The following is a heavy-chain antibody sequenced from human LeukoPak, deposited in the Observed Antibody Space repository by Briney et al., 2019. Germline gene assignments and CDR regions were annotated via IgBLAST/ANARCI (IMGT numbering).Heavy chain of an antibody. CDR3: AKEGGDYHGSGSYYNGAFDY. V-gene: IGHV4-4*07. CDR1: GGSISSYY. CDR2: IDTNGST. J-gene: IGHJ4*02. D-gene: IGHD3-10*01. Sequence: SETLSLTCTVSGGSISSYYWSWIRQPAGKGLEWIGRIDTNGSTNDNPSLKSRVTMSVDTSRNQSSLKLTSVTAADTAVYYCAKEGGDYHGSGSYYNGAFDYWGQGTLVTVSS.